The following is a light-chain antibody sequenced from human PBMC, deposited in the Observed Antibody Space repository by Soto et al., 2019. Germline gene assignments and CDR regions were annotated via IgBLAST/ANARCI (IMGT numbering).Light chain of an antibody. CDR3: QSYDSSLSGSVV. CDR1: SSNIGAGYD. CDR2: GNS. V-gene: IGLV1-40*01. Sequence: QSVLTQPPSVSGAPGQRVTISCTGSSSNIGAGYDVHWYQQLPGTAPKVLIYGNSNRPAGVPDRFSGSKSGTSASLAITGLQAEDEADYYCQSYDSSLSGSVVFGRGTKVTVL. J-gene: IGLJ2*01.